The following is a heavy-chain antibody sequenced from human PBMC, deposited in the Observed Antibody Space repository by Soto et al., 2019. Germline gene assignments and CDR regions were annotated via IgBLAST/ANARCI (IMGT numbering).Heavy chain of an antibody. CDR2: TYYRPKWYN. J-gene: IGHJ5*01. Sequence: QVQLQHSGPGLVKPSQTLSLTCAISGDSVSSNSATWDWIRQSPSRGLEWLGRTYYRPKWYNDYALSVKSPITINTYTNNTQIALQMKSVTAAATAVYYCARVIGHSWFDSWGQGTLGTVGS. CDR3: ARVIGHSWFDS. CDR1: GDSVSSNSAT. V-gene: IGHV6-1*01.